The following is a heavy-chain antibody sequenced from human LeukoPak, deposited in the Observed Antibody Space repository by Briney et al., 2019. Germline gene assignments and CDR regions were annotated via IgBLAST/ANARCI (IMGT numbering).Heavy chain of an antibody. Sequence: GGSLRLSCAASGFTYDDYTMHWVRHAPGKGLEWVSLISWDGGSTYYADSVKGRFTISRDNSKNSLYLQMNSLRTEDTALYYCAKDVNYDFWSGYMDVWGQGTTVTVSS. D-gene: IGHD3-3*01. V-gene: IGHV3-43*01. CDR3: AKDVNYDFWSGYMDV. J-gene: IGHJ6*02. CDR1: GFTYDDYT. CDR2: ISWDGGST.